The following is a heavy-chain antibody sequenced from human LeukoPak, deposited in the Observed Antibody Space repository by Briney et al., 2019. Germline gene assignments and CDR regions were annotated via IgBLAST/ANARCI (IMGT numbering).Heavy chain of an antibody. V-gene: IGHV1-18*01. D-gene: IGHD2-2*01. Sequence: GASVKVSCKASGYTFTSYGISWVRQAPGQGLEWMGWISAYNGNTNYAQKLQGRVTMTTDTSTSTAYMELRSLRSDDTAVYYCAREVVPAANYYYDYMDVWGKGTTVTVSS. CDR1: GYTFTSYG. CDR3: AREVVPAANYYYDYMDV. CDR2: ISAYNGNT. J-gene: IGHJ6*03.